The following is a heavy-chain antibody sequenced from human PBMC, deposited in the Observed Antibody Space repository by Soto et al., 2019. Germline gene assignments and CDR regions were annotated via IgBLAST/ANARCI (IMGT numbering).Heavy chain of an antibody. J-gene: IGHJ4*02. D-gene: IGHD6-19*01. CDR3: ARGWAGHFPY. CDR1: GGSISSYY. V-gene: IGHV4-59*01. CDR2: SYYTGST. Sequence: SETLSLTCTVSGGSISSYYWGWIRQPPGKGLEWIGYSYYTGSTNYNPSLKSRVTISVDTSKNQFSLKLSSVTAADTAVYYCARGWAGHFPYWGQGTLVTVSS.